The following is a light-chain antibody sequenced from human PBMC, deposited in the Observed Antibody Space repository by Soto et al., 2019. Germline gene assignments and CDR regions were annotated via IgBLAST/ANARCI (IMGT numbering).Light chain of an antibody. V-gene: IGKV1-5*03. CDR3: QQYNSYPYT. CDR1: QSISSW. CDR2: KAS. J-gene: IGKJ2*01. Sequence: DIQMTQSPSTLSASVGDRVTITCRASQSISSWLAWYQQKPGKAPKLLIYKASSLESGIPSRFSGSGSGTEFTLTISSLQPDDFATYYCQQYNSYPYTFGQGTKLEIK.